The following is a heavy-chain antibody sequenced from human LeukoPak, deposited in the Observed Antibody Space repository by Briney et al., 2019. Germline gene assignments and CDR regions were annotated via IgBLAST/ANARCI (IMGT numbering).Heavy chain of an antibody. CDR3: ARRGWEVHSGWFDP. V-gene: IGHV1-8*01. J-gene: IGHJ5*02. D-gene: IGHD1-26*01. CDR2: MNPNSGYT. CDR1: GYTFTSYD. Sequence: ASVKVSCKASGYTFTSYDINWVRQATGQGPEWMGWMNPNSGYTGYAQKFQGRVTMTRNTSISTAYMELSSLIPEDTAVYYCARRGWEVHSGWFDPWGQGTLVTVSS.